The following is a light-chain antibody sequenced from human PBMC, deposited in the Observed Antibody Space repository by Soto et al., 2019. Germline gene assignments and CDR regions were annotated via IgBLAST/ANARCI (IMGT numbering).Light chain of an antibody. Sequence: QSALTQPPSASGSAGQSVTISCTGTSSDVGVYNYVSWYQQHPGKAPKLMIYEVSKRPSGVPDRFSGSKSGNTASLTVSGLQAEDEADYYCSSYAGSAHVVFGGGNKLTVL. CDR1: SSDVGVYNY. CDR3: SSYAGSAHVV. V-gene: IGLV2-8*01. CDR2: EVS. J-gene: IGLJ2*01.